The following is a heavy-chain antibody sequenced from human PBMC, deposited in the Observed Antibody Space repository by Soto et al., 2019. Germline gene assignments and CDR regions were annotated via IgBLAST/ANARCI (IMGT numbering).Heavy chain of an antibody. CDR3: ATGDSSGYYNPYYFDY. Sequence: PRPSVKVSCKASGGTFSSYSISWVRQAPGQGLEWMGGIIPIFGTANYAQKFQGRVTITADESTSTAYMELSSLRSEDTAVYYCATGDSSGYYNPYYFDYWGQGTLVTVSS. CDR2: IIPIFGTA. J-gene: IGHJ4*02. CDR1: GGTFSSYS. D-gene: IGHD3-22*01. V-gene: IGHV1-69*13.